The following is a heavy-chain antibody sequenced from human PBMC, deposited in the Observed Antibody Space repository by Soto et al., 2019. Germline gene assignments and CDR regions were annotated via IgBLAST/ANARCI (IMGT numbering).Heavy chain of an antibody. CDR2: ISSTGSYI. CDR1: GFTFSFYS. D-gene: IGHD3-10*01. CDR3: ARITRGNWFDS. Sequence: EVQLVESGGGLVKPGGSLRLSCAPSGFTFSFYSMSWVRQAPGKGLEWVSSISSTGSYIYYEDSVKGRFTVSRDNAKNSLFLQLNRLRAEDTAVYYCARITRGNWFDSWGQGALVTVSS. J-gene: IGHJ5*01. V-gene: IGHV3-21*01.